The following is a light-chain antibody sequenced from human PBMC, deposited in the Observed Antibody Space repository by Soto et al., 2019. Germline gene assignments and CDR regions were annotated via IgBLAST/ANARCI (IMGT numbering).Light chain of an antibody. J-gene: IGLJ1*01. CDR2: EVS. CDR1: SSDVGSYTL. CDR3: CSYESSSTYV. Sequence: SLLTQPSSLSGSPGQSITVSCPGTSSDVGSYTLVSWYQQHPGKAPKLMIYEVSKRPSGVSNRFSGSKSGNTASLTISGLQAEDEDDYYCCSYESSSTYVFGTGTKVTVL. V-gene: IGLV2-23*02.